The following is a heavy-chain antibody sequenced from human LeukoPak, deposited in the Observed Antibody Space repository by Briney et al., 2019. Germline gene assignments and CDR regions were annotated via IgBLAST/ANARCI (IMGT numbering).Heavy chain of an antibody. Sequence: TGGSLRLSCAASGFTFSSYAMSWVRQAPGKGLEWVSAISGSGGSTYYADSVKGRLTISRDNSKNTLYLQMNSLRAEDTAVYYCAKTSPLNYGSGHRPYDYWGQGTLVTASS. CDR3: AKTSPLNYGSGHRPYDY. J-gene: IGHJ4*02. CDR2: ISGSGGST. D-gene: IGHD3-10*01. CDR1: GFTFSSYA. V-gene: IGHV3-23*01.